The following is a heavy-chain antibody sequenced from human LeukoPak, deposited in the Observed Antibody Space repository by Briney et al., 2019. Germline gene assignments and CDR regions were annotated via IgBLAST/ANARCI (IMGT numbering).Heavy chain of an antibody. V-gene: IGHV4-4*07. Sequence: PSETLSLTCTVSGGSISSYYWSWIRQPAGKGLEWIGRIHTSGSTNYSPSLKSRVTMSVDTSKNQFSLKLSSVTAANTAVYYCASLRERSYYARGFDYWGQGTLVTVSS. J-gene: IGHJ4*02. CDR3: ASLRERSYYARGFDY. D-gene: IGHD1-26*01. CDR1: GGSISSYY. CDR2: IHTSGST.